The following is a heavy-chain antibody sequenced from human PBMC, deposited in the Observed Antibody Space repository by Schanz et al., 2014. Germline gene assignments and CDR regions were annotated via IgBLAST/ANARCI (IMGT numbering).Heavy chain of an antibody. CDR2: ISGSGETT. CDR1: GFTVSINY. Sequence: EVQLVESGGGLVQPGGSLRLSCAASGFTVSINYMSWVRQAPGKGLEWVSAISGSGETTYYADSVKGRFTISRDNSKNALYLQMNSLRAEDTAVYYCARGRARQLVHWFDPWGQGTLVTVSS. CDR3: ARGRARQLVHWFDP. J-gene: IGHJ5*02. V-gene: IGHV3-23*04. D-gene: IGHD6-13*01.